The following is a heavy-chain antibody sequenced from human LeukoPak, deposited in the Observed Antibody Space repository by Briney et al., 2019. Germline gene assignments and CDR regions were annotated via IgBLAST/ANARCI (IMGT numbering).Heavy chain of an antibody. CDR2: ISYDGSNK. V-gene: IGHV3-30*18. CDR1: GFTFSSYG. J-gene: IGHJ3*02. D-gene: IGHD6-19*01. CDR3: AKEGWFDAFDI. Sequence: PGGSLRLSCEASGFTFSSYGMHWVRQAPGKGLEWVAVISYDGSNKYYADSEKGRFTISRDNSKNTLYLQMNSLRAEDTAVYYCAKEGWFDAFDIWGQGTMVTVSS.